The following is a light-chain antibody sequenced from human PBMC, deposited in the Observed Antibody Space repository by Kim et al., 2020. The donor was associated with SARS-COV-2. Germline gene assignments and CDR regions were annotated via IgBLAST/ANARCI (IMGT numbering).Light chain of an antibody. CDR3: QQANSFPLT. CDR1: QDISSW. Sequence: ASVGDRVTSTCRASQDISSWLAWYQQKPGRAPKLLICAASSLQRGVPSRFSGSGSGTDFTLTISRLQPEDFAIYYCQQANSFPLTFGGGTKVDIK. V-gene: IGKV1-12*01. J-gene: IGKJ4*01. CDR2: AAS.